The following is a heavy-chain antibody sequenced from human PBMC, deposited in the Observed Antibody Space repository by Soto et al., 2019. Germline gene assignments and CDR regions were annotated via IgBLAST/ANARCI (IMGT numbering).Heavy chain of an antibody. Sequence: SETLSLTCTVSGGSISSSSYYWGWIRQPPGKGLEWIGSIYYSGSTYYNPSLKSRVTISVDTSKNQFSLKLSSVTAADTAVYYCARQTGYCSGGSCYLQFDYWGQGTLVTVSS. V-gene: IGHV4-39*01. CDR1: GGSISSSSYY. CDR3: ARQTGYCSGGSCYLQFDY. D-gene: IGHD2-15*01. J-gene: IGHJ4*02. CDR2: IYYSGST.